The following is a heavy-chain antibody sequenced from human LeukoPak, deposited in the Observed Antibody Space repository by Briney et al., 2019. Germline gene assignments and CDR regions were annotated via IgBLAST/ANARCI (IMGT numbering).Heavy chain of an antibody. CDR2: IYHSGST. CDR3: ARDGDFWSGFDY. D-gene: IGHD3-3*01. CDR1: GGSISSGGYS. V-gene: IGHV4-30-2*01. Sequence: PSQTLSLTCAVSGGSISSGGYSWSWIRQPPGKGLEWIGYIYHSGSTNYNPSLKSRVTISVDTSKNQFSLKLSSVTAADTAVYYCARDGDFWSGFDYWGQGTLVTVSS. J-gene: IGHJ4*02.